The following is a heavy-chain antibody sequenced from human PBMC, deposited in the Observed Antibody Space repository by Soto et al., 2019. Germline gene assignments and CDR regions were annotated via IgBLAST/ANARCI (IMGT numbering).Heavy chain of an antibody. J-gene: IGHJ1*01. V-gene: IGHV1-18*01. CDR3: ARAPLFGGYPPESLHH. CDR1: GYTFTSYG. D-gene: IGHD5-18*01. Sequence: ASVKVSCKASGYTFTSYGISWVRQAPGQGLEWMGWISAYNGNTNYAQKLQGRVTMTTDTSTSTAYMELRSLRSDDTAVYYCARAPLFGGYPPESLHHWGQGTLVTVSS. CDR2: ISAYNGNT.